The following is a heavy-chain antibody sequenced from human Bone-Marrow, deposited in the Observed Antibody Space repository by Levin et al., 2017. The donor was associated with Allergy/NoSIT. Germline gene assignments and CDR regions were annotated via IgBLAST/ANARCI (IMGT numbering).Heavy chain of an antibody. J-gene: IGHJ4*02. Sequence: GGSLRLSCQGSGLPFTSYWIAWVRQVPGRGLEWMGIIYPGDSDTRYSPSFQGQVTISADKSINTAYLQWSSLKASDTAMYYCARPDIASGYSSSWYLNYWGQGTLVSVSS. CDR2: IYPGDSDT. CDR3: ARPDIASGYSSSWYLNY. CDR1: GLPFTSYW. D-gene: IGHD6-13*01. V-gene: IGHV5-51*01.